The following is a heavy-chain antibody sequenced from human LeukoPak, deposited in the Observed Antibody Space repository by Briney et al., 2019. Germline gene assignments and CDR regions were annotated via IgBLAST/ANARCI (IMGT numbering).Heavy chain of an antibody. Sequence: PGGSLRLSCAASGSPFSNYWMHWVRQAPGKGLVWVSRMNSDGSSISYADSVKGRFTISRDNAKNTLYLQMNSLRAEDAAVYYCATVSRSSGRGYFDYWGQGTLVTVSS. D-gene: IGHD6-19*01. V-gene: IGHV3-74*01. CDR3: ATVSRSSGRGYFDY. CDR2: MNSDGSSI. J-gene: IGHJ4*02. CDR1: GSPFSNYW.